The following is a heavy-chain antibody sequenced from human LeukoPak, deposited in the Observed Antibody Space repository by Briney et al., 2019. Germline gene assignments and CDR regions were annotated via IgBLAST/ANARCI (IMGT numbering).Heavy chain of an antibody. D-gene: IGHD3-22*01. CDR2: IYHRGST. V-gene: IGHV4-4*02. CDR3: ATRNYYDSTGYYNY. J-gene: IGHJ4*02. CDR1: GGSVSSDTW. Sequence: KSSETLSLTCAVSGGSVSSDTWWTWVHQPPGKGLEWIGEIYHRGSTNYNPSLKSRVTISLDKSKNQFSLKLSSVTAADTAVYYCATRNYYDSTGYYNYWGQGTLVTVSS.